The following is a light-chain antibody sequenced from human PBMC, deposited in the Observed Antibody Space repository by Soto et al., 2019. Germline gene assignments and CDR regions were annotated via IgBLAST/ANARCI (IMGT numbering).Light chain of an antibody. CDR3: QQYYNWPPWT. CDR1: ESVTDN. Sequence: ETVMTQSPATLSVSPGERATLSCRASESVTDNVAWYQQKPGQAPRLLIYAASTRATGIPGRFSGSGSGTEFTLTISSLQSEDFAVYYCQQYYNWPPWTFGQGTKVEIK. J-gene: IGKJ1*01. V-gene: IGKV3-15*01. CDR2: AAS.